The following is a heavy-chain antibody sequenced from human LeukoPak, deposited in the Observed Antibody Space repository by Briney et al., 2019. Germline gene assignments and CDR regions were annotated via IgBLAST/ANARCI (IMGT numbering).Heavy chain of an antibody. V-gene: IGHV4-31*03. Sequence: SQTLSLTCTVSGGSISSGGYYWSWIRQHPGKGLEWIGYIYYSGSTYYNPSLKSRVTISIDTSKNQFSLKLSSVTAADTAVYYCARAGYDSSGYSTYYFDYWGQGTQVTVSS. CDR2: IYYSGST. CDR3: ARAGYDSSGYSTYYFDY. CDR1: GGSISSGGYY. J-gene: IGHJ4*02. D-gene: IGHD3-22*01.